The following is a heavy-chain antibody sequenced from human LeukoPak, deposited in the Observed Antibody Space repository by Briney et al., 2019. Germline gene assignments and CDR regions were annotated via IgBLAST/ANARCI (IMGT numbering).Heavy chain of an antibody. J-gene: IGHJ4*02. CDR2: VSAAGASK. CDR3: ARDRLANEGLQLYDF. V-gene: IGHV3-11*04. Sequence: PGESLRLSCVGSGFMFRDYSTGWFRQGPGKGLEWISHVSAAGASKYDADSGKGRFTISRDNAKGSVFLQMNSLRVEDTAVYYCARDRLANEGLQLYDFWGQGTRVTLST. D-gene: IGHD5-24*01. CDR1: GFMFRDYS.